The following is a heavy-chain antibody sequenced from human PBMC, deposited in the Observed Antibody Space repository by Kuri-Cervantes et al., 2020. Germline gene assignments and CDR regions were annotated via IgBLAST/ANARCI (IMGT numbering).Heavy chain of an antibody. CDR3: AKGRSSTYSYNYFDY. CDR1: GFTFSSYA. D-gene: IGHD2-2*01. V-gene: IGHV3-21*04. CDR2: IRSSSTFI. Sequence: GESLKISCAASGFTFSSYAMHWVRQAPGKGLEWVSSIRSSSTFIFYTDSVRGRFTISRDNTENSLYLQMNNLRAEDTALYYCAKGRSSTYSYNYFDYWGQGTLVTVSS. J-gene: IGHJ4*02.